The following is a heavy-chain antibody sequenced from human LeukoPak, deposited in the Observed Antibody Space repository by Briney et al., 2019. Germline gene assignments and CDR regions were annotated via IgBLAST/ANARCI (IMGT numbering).Heavy chain of an antibody. CDR2: INWNGGST. Sequence: GGSLRLSCAASGFTFDDYGMSWVRQAPGKGLEWVSGINWNGGSTGYADSVKGRFTISRDNAKNSLYLQMNSLRAEDTAVYYCAKVRVVRGVKGWFDPWGQGTLVTVSS. CDR1: GFTFDDYG. D-gene: IGHD3-10*01. J-gene: IGHJ5*02. V-gene: IGHV3-20*04. CDR3: AKVRVVRGVKGWFDP.